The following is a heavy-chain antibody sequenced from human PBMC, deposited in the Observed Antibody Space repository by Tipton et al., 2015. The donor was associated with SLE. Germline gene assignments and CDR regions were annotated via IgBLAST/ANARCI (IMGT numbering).Heavy chain of an antibody. CDR1: GDSISSGDHY. V-gene: IGHV4-30-4*08. D-gene: IGHD5-24*01. CDR3: VRLELPATKADY. J-gene: IGHJ4*02. Sequence: TLSLTCTVSGDSISSGDHYWSWIRQNPGRGLEWIGYIHPSGSTYYSTSLKSRITISVDTSQNQFSLKLSSVTAADTAVYYCVRLELPATKADYWGPGTLVTVSS. CDR2: IHPSGST.